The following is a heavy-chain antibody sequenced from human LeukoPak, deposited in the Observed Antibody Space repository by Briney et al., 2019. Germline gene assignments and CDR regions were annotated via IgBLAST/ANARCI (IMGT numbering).Heavy chain of an antibody. CDR2: IYYSGST. D-gene: IGHD3-22*01. J-gene: IGHJ4*02. CDR1: GGSISSGGYY. V-gene: IGHV4-31*03. Sequence: SETLSLTCTVSGGSISSGGYYWSWIRQHPGKGLEWIGYIYYSGSTYYNPSLKSRVTISVDTSKNQFSLKLSSVTAADTAVYYCARGPGYYYDSSGYFDYWGQGTLVTVSS. CDR3: ARGPGYYYDSSGYFDY.